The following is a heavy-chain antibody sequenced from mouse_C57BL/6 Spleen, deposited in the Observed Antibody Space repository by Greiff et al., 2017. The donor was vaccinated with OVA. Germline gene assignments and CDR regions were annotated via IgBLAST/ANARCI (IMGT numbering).Heavy chain of an antibody. CDR1: GYTFTSYW. V-gene: IGHV1-64*01. CDR2: IHPNSGST. J-gene: IGHJ4*01. D-gene: IGHD1-1*01. Sequence: QVQLQQSGAELVKPGASVKLSCKASGYTFTSYWMHWVKQRPGQGLEWIGMIHPNSGSTNYNEKFKSKATLTVDKSSSTAYMQLSSLTSEDSAVYYCARRDGSGDYAMDYWGQGTSVTVSS. CDR3: ARRDGSGDYAMDY.